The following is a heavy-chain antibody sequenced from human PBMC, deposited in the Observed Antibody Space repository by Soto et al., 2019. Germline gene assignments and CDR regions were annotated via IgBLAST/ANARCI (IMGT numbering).Heavy chain of an antibody. D-gene: IGHD6-6*01. V-gene: IGHV3-21*01. J-gene: IGHJ4*02. Sequence: ESGGGLVKPGGSLRLSCAASGFTFRSYSMNWVRQAPGKGLEWVSSISSSSSYIYYADSVKGRFTISRDNAKNSLYLQMNSLRAEDTAVYFWASHHQLVGLRYWGQGTLVTVYS. CDR2: ISSSSSYI. CDR1: GFTFRSYS. CDR3: ASHHQLVGLRY.